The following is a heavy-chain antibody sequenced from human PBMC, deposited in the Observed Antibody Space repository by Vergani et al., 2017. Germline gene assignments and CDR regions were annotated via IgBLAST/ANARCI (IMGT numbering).Heavy chain of an antibody. J-gene: IGHJ6*02. CDR1: GFTFSDYY. Sequence: QVQLVESGGGLVKPGGSLRLSCAASGFTFSDYYMTWIRQAPGKGLAWLSYVSGSSAYTNYADSVKGRFPISRHNAKNSLYLQMNSLSAEDTAVYYCARDLNSSAWYQVRYYYGMDVWGQGTTVTVSS. V-gene: IGHV3-11*06. CDR3: ARDLNSSAWYQVRYYYGMDV. CDR2: VSGSSAYT. D-gene: IGHD6-19*01.